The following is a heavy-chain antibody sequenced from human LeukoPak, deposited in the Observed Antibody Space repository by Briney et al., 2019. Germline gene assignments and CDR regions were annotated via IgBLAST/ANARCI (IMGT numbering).Heavy chain of an antibody. Sequence: GGSLRLSCAASGFTFSSYWMSWVRQAPGKGLEWVSSISSSSSYIYYADSVKGRFTISRDNAKNSLYLQMNSLRAEDTAVYYCAREHGTDYDFWSGSGNWSDPWGQGTLVTVSS. CDR1: GFTFSSYW. D-gene: IGHD3-3*01. CDR3: AREHGTDYDFWSGSGNWSDP. V-gene: IGHV3-21*01. CDR2: ISSSSSYI. J-gene: IGHJ5*02.